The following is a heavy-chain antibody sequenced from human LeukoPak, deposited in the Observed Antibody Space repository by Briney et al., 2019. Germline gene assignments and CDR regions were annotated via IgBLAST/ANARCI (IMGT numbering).Heavy chain of an antibody. CDR3: ARNPPEYSSSSPYFDY. Sequence: SETLSPTCTVSGGSISSSSYYWGWIRQPPGKGLEWIGSIYYSGSTYYDPSLKSRVTISVDTSKNQFSLKLSSVTAADTAVYYCARNPPEYSSSSPYFDYWGQGTLVTVSS. V-gene: IGHV4-39*01. D-gene: IGHD6-6*01. CDR1: GGSISSSSYY. J-gene: IGHJ4*02. CDR2: IYYSGST.